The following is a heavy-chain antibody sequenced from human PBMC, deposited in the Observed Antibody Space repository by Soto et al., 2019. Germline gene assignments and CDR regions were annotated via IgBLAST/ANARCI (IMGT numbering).Heavy chain of an antibody. D-gene: IGHD1-7*01. CDR1: GGTFSSYA. Sequence: SVKVSCKASGGTFSSYAISWVRQAPGQGLEWMGGIIPIFGTANYAQKFQGRVTITADESTSTAYMELSSLRSEDTAVYYCAREGRTGTTLEGMDVWGQGTTVTVSS. CDR2: IIPIFGTA. CDR3: AREGRTGTTLEGMDV. J-gene: IGHJ6*02. V-gene: IGHV1-69*13.